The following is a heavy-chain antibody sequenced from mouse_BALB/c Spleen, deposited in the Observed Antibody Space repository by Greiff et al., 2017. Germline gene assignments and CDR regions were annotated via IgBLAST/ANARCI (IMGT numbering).Heavy chain of an antibody. J-gene: IGHJ2*01. D-gene: IGHD2-4*01. CDR3: ARGGGLRRRDYFDY. Sequence: QVQLQQSGAELVRPGSSVKISCKASGYAFSSYWMNWVKQRPGQGLEWIGQIYPGDGDTNYNGKFKGKATLTADKSSSTAYMQLSSLTSEDSAVYFCARGGGLRRRDYFDYWGQGTTLTVSS. CDR1: GYAFSSYW. CDR2: IYPGDGDT. V-gene: IGHV1-80*01.